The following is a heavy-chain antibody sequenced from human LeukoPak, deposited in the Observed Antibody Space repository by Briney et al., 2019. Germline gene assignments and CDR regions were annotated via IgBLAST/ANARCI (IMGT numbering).Heavy chain of an antibody. CDR3: ARDEPYYYDSSAYYTYYFDY. Sequence: PSETLSLTCTVSGGSISSYYWSWIRQPAGKGLEWIGRIYTSGSTNYNPSLKSRVTISVDKSKNQFSLKLSSVTAADTAVYYCARDEPYYYDSSAYYTYYFDYWGQGTLVTVSS. J-gene: IGHJ4*02. D-gene: IGHD3-22*01. CDR2: IYTSGST. V-gene: IGHV4-4*07. CDR1: GGSISSYY.